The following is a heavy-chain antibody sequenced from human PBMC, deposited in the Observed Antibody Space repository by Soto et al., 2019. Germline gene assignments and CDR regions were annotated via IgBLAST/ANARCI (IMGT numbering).Heavy chain of an antibody. V-gene: IGHV1-69*13. CDR3: ARSRGIVVVITTPTRYYGMDV. Sequence: SVKVSCKASGGTFSSYAISWVRQAPGQGLEWMGGIIPIFGTANYAQKFQGRVTITADESTSTAYMELSSLRSEDTAVYYCARSRGIVVVITTPTRYYGMDVWGQGTTVIVSS. J-gene: IGHJ6*02. CDR2: IIPIFGTA. CDR1: GGTFSSYA. D-gene: IGHD3-22*01.